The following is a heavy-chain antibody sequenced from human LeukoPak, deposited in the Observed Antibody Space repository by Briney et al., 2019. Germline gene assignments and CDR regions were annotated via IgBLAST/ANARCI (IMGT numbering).Heavy chain of an antibody. D-gene: IGHD3-9*01. CDR3: AKVLLRYFDWLLLDY. J-gene: IGHJ4*02. V-gene: IGHV3-9*01. CDR2: ISWNSGSI. CDR1: GFTFDDYA. Sequence: GGSLRLSCAASGFTFDDYAMHWVRQAPGKGLEWVSGISWNSGSIGYADSVEGRFTISRDNAKNSLYLQMNSLRAEDTALYYCAKVLLRYFDWLLLDYWGQGTLVTVSS.